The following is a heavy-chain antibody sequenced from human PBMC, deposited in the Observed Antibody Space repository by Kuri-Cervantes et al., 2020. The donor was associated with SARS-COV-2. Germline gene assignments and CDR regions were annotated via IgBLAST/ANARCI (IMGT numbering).Heavy chain of an antibody. CDR2: ISYDGSNK. Sequence: GESLKISCEVSGFLFSASAMHWVRQAPGKGLEWVAVISYDGSNKYYADSVKGRFTISRDNAKNSLYLQMSSLRAEDTAVYYCARDLRLGKSLDYWGQGTLVTVSS. J-gene: IGHJ4*02. D-gene: IGHD7-27*01. V-gene: IGHV3-30-3*01. CDR3: ARDLRLGKSLDY. CDR1: GFLFSASA.